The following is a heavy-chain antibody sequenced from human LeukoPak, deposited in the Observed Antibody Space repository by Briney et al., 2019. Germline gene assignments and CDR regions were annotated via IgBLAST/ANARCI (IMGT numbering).Heavy chain of an antibody. V-gene: IGHV3-23*01. D-gene: IGHD4-17*01. J-gene: IGHJ4*02. CDR2: ITGSGGDT. Sequence: GSLRLSCAASGFTFSSYAMSWVRQAPGKGLEWVAAITGSGGDTYYADSVKGRFTISRDNSKNTLYLQMNSLRAEDTAVYYCAKDLEGGDYFFYFDYWGQGTLVTVSS. CDR1: GFTFSSYA. CDR3: AKDLEGGDYFFYFDY.